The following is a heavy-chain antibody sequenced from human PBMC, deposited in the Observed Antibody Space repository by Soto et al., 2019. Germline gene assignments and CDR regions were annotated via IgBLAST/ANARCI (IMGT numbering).Heavy chain of an antibody. CDR1: GGSISSGDYY. D-gene: IGHD3-16*01. V-gene: IGHV4-30-4*01. Sequence: KSSETLSLTCTVSGGSISSGDYYWSWIRQPPGKGLEWIGYIYYSGSTYYNPSLKSRVTISVDTSKNQFSLKLSSVTAADTAVYYCARVGGGSSDFDYWGQGTLVTVSS. J-gene: IGHJ4*02. CDR2: IYYSGST. CDR3: ARVGGGSSDFDY.